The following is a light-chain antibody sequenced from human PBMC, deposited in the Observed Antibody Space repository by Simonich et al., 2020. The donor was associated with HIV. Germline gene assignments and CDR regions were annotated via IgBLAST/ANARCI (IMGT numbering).Light chain of an antibody. CDR3: MQNIQLPPT. Sequence: DIVMTQSPLSLPVTPGEPASISCRSSQSLLHSNGYNYLDWFLQKPGQSPQLLIYLGSNRASGVPDRISGRGSGTDFTLKISRVEAEDVGVYYCMQNIQLPPTFGPGTKVDIK. J-gene: IGKJ3*01. CDR1: QSLLHSNGYNY. CDR2: LGS. V-gene: IGKV2-28*01.